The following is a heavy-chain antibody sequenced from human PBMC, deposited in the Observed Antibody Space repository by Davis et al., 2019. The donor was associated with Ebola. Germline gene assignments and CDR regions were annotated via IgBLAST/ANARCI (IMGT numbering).Heavy chain of an antibody. Sequence: PGRSLRLSCAASGFTFSSYGMPWVRQAPGKGLEWVAVISYDGSNKYYADSVKGRFTISRDNSKNTLYLQMNSLRAEDTAVYYCARGKRYFDWLLPFDYWGQGTLVTVSS. CDR1: GFTFSSYG. D-gene: IGHD3-9*01. V-gene: IGHV3-30*03. CDR2: ISYDGSNK. CDR3: ARGKRYFDWLLPFDY. J-gene: IGHJ4*02.